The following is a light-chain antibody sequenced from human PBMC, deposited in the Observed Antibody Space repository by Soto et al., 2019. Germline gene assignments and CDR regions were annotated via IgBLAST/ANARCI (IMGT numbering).Light chain of an antibody. Sequence: QSALTQPASVSGSPGQSITISCTGTSSDAGGYNYVSWYQQHPGKAPKLMIYDVSNRPSGVSNRFSGSKSGNTASLTISGLQAEDEADYYCSSYTSCSTPLWVFGGGTKLTVL. V-gene: IGLV2-14*01. CDR1: SSDAGGYNY. J-gene: IGLJ3*02. CDR3: SSYTSCSTPLWV. CDR2: DVS.